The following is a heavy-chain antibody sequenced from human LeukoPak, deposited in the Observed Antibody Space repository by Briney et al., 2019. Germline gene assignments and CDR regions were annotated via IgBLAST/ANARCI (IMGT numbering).Heavy chain of an antibody. CDR3: ARTHYDILTGEANWFDP. D-gene: IGHD3-9*01. Sequence: ASVKVSCKASGYTFTSYGISWVRQAPGQGLEWMAWISAYNGNTNYAQKLQGRVTMATDTSTSTAYMELRSLRSDDTAVYYCARTHYDILTGEANWFDPWGQGTLVTVSS. CDR1: GYTFTSYG. CDR2: ISAYNGNT. J-gene: IGHJ5*02. V-gene: IGHV1-18*01.